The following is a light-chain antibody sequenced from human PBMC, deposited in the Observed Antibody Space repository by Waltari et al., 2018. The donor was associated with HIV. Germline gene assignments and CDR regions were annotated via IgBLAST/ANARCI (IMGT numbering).Light chain of an antibody. Sequence: QSVLTQPPSVSGAPGQRVTISCTGSSSNIGAGHDVHWYQQLPGTAPKLLISDNSVRPSGVPDRFSGSKSGTSASLAITGLQAEDEADYYCQYYDNSLIDAYYVFGTGTKVTVL. J-gene: IGLJ1*01. CDR1: SSNIGAGHD. CDR3: QYYDNSLIDAYYV. CDR2: DNS. V-gene: IGLV1-40*01.